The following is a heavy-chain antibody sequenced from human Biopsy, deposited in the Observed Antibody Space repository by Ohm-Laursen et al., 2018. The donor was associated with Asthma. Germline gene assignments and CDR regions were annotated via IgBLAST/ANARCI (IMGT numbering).Heavy chain of an antibody. CDR1: GYTFINYA. CDR2: INAGNGNT. J-gene: IGHJ3*02. Sequence: SVKVSCKASGYTFINYAIHWVRQAPGQRLEWMGWINAGNGNTKYSQKFQGRVTISRDTSASTAYMDLRSLRSEDMAVYYCARTYYDFLTGQVNDAFAMWGQGTMVTVSS. D-gene: IGHD3-9*01. V-gene: IGHV1-3*01. CDR3: ARTYYDFLTGQVNDAFAM.